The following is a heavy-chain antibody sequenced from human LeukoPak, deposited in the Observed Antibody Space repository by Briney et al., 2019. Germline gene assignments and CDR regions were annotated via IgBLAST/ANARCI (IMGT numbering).Heavy chain of an antibody. V-gene: IGHV1-18*04. Sequence: ASVKVSCKGSGYTFTTYGIDWVRQAPGQGPEWMGWISAYNGNTDYAQKFQGRVTVTTDTSAKTAYMELRGLRSDDTAVYYCAILYLVRGGFDYWGQGTLVTVSS. CDR3: AILYLVRGGFDY. J-gene: IGHJ4*02. CDR1: GYTFTTYG. CDR2: ISAYNGNT. D-gene: IGHD3-10*01.